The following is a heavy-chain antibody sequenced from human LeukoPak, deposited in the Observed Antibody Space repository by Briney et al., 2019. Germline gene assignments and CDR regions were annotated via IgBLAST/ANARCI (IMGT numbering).Heavy chain of an antibody. CDR3: ARGTLRYFDF. Sequence: ASVKVSCKASGYTLTSYYMHWVRQAPGQGPERMGVINPSGGRTTSYAQKIQGRVTMTRDTSMSTVNMELSSLRSEDTAVYYCARGTLRYFDFWGQGTLVTVSS. CDR1: GYTLTSYY. D-gene: IGHD3-9*01. V-gene: IGHV1-46*01. J-gene: IGHJ5*01. CDR2: INPSGGRT.